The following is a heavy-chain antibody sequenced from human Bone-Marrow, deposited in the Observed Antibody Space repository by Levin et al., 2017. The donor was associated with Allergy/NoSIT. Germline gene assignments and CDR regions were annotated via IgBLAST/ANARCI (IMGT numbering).Heavy chain of an antibody. J-gene: IGHJ6*02. Sequence: GESLKISCAASGFTFSTYAMNWVRQAPGKGLEWVSSISASGSTYYPDSVKGRFTISRDNSKNTLSLQMNSLRAEDTAVYYCVKNREYNYGPGMDVWGQGTTVTVSS. CDR3: VKNREYNYGPGMDV. V-gene: IGHV3-23*01. CDR2: ISASGST. CDR1: GFTFSTYA. D-gene: IGHD5-18*01.